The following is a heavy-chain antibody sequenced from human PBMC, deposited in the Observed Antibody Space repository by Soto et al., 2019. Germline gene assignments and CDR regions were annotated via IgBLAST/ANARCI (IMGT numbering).Heavy chain of an antibody. CDR2: IKQDGSEK. CDR1: GFTFSSYW. Sequence: GGSLRLSCAASGFTFSSYWMSWVRQAPGKGLEWVANIKQDGSEKYYVDSVKGRFTISRDNAKNSLYLQMNSLRAEDTAVYYCAREGGDIVLMVYAPGSWYFDLRGRGTLVTVSS. D-gene: IGHD2-8*01. V-gene: IGHV3-7*03. J-gene: IGHJ2*01. CDR3: AREGGDIVLMVYAPGSWYFDL.